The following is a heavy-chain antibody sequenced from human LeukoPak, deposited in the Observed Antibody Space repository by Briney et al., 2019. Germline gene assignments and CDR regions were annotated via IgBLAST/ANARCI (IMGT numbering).Heavy chain of an antibody. Sequence: ASVKVSCKASGYTFTSYGISWVRQAPGQGLEWMGWISAYNGNTNYAHKLQGRVTMTTDTSTSTAYMELRSLRSDDTAVYYCAKNIRTLDYYDNHAPCYFDYRGQGTLVTVFS. D-gene: IGHD3-22*01. J-gene: IGHJ4*02. V-gene: IGHV1-18*01. CDR1: GYTFTSYG. CDR2: ISAYNGNT. CDR3: AKNIRTLDYYDNHAPCYFDY.